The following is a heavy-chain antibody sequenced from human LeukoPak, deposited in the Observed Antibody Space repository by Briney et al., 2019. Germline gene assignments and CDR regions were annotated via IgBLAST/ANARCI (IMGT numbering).Heavy chain of an antibody. V-gene: IGHV3-48*03. Sequence: GGSLRLSCAASGFTFSSYEMNWVRQAPGKGLEWVSYISSSGSTIYYADSVKGRFTISRDNAKNSLYLQMNSLRAEDTAVYYCARIHYYDSSGPYWGQGTLVAVSS. CDR1: GFTFSSYE. CDR3: ARIHYYDSSGPY. D-gene: IGHD3-22*01. CDR2: ISSSGSTI. J-gene: IGHJ4*02.